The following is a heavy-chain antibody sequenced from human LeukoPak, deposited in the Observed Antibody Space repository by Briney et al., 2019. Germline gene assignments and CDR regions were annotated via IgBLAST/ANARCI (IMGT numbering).Heavy chain of an antibody. CDR1: GFTFSIYW. CDR3: ARVRFLQQLGYYFDY. J-gene: IGHJ4*02. CDR2: IKQDGSEK. V-gene: IGHV3-7*01. Sequence: PGGSLRLSCAASGFTFSIYWMSWVCQAPGKGLEWVANIKQDGSEKYYVDSVKGRFTISRDNAKKSLYLQMNSLRAEDTAVYFCARVRFLQQLGYYFDYWGQGTLVTVSS. D-gene: IGHD6-13*01.